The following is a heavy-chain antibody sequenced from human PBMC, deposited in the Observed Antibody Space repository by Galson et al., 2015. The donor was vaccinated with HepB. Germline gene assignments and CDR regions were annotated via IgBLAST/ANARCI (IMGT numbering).Heavy chain of an antibody. CDR1: GFTFSSYG. CDR2: ISYDGSNK. V-gene: IGHV3-30*03. Sequence: SLRLSCAASGFTFSSYGMHWVRQAPGKGLEWVAVISYDGSNKYYADSVKGRFTISRDFSKNAVYLQMSSLRAEDTAMYYCARDEGYYRGYWYFDLWGRGSLVTVSS. J-gene: IGHJ2*01. CDR3: ARDEGYYRGYWYFDL. D-gene: IGHD1-26*01.